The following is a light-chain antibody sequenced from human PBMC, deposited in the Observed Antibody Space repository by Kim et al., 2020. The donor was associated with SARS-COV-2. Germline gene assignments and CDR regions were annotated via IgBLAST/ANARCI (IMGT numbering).Light chain of an antibody. CDR1: GGSIASNY. Sequence: GKTVTNSCTRSGGSIASNYGQWYQQRPGSAPTTVIYEDNQRPSGVPDRFSGSIDSSSNSASLTISGLKTEDEADYYCQSYDSSNVVFGGGTQLTVL. J-gene: IGLJ2*01. V-gene: IGLV6-57*03. CDR2: EDN. CDR3: QSYDSSNVV.